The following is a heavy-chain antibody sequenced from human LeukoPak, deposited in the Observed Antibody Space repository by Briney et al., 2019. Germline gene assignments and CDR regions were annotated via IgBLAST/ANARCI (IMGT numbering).Heavy chain of an antibody. Sequence: SETLSLTCTVSGGSISSYYWSWIRQPPGKGLEWIGYIYYSGSTNYNPSLKSRVTISVDTSKNQFSLKLSSVTAADTAVYYCARANLWPSYYFDYWGQGTLDTVSS. CDR1: GGSISSYY. V-gene: IGHV4-59*01. D-gene: IGHD3-10*01. CDR3: ARANLWPSYYFDY. CDR2: IYYSGST. J-gene: IGHJ4*02.